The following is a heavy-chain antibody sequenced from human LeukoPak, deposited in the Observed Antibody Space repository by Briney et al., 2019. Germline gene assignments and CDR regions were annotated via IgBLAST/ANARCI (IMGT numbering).Heavy chain of an antibody. CDR1: GFTFSSYW. J-gene: IGHJ4*02. CDR3: AKVPYYDSSGYYDY. D-gene: IGHD3-22*01. V-gene: IGHV3-7*01. CDR2: IKQDGSEK. Sequence: GGSLRLSRAASGFTFSSYWMSWVRQAPGKGLEWVANIKQDGSEKYYVDSVKGRFTISRDTSKNTLYLQMNSLRAEDTAVYYCAKVPYYDSSGYYDYWGQGTLVTVSS.